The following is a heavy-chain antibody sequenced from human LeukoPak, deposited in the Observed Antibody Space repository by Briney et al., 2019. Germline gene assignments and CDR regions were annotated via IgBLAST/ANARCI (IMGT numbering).Heavy chain of an antibody. D-gene: IGHD3-22*01. CDR1: GVSITSYY. V-gene: IGHV4-4*07. CDR2: IYTSGST. J-gene: IGHJ4*02. Sequence: PSETLSLTCTVSGVSITSYYWSWIRQPAGKGLEWIGRIYTSGSTNYNPSLKSRVTISVETSKNQFSLKLSSVTAADTAVYYCARVTGYMIEDYFDYWGQGTLVTVSS. CDR3: ARVTGYMIEDYFDY.